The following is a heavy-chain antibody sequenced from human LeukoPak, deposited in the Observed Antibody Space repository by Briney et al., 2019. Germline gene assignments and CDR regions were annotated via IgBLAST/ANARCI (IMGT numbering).Heavy chain of an antibody. CDR1: GYTFTDYY. V-gene: IGHV1-2*02. CDR2: INPNSGGT. D-gene: IGHD3-22*01. Sequence: ASVKVSCKASGYTFTDYYMHWVRQAPGQGVEWMGWINPNSGGTNYAQKFQGRVTITRDTSISTAYMELRRLRSDDTAVYDWAGSELDSSGYPDFNYWGQGTLVTVSS. J-gene: IGHJ4*02. CDR3: AGSELDSSGYPDFNY.